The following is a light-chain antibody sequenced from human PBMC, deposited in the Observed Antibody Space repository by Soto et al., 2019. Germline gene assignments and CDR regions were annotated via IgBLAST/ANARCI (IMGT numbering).Light chain of an antibody. CDR3: ETWDSYSGV. CDR1: SGHSSYI. V-gene: IGLV4-60*02. CDR2: LEGSGSY. J-gene: IGLJ3*02. Sequence: QLVLTQSSSASASLGSSVKLTCTLSSGHSSYIIAWHQQQAGKAPRYLMKLEGSGSYNKGSGVPDRFSGSSSGADRYLTISTLQFEDEADYYCETWDSYSGVFGGGTKLTVL.